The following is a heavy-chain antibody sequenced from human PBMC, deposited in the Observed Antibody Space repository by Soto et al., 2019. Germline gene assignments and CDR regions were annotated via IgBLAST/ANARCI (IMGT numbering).Heavy chain of an antibody. J-gene: IGHJ4*02. CDR3: ASDEGYSSGWYARGIDY. Sequence: EVQLVESGGGLVKPGGSLRLSCAASGFTFSSYSMNWVRQAPGKGLEWVSSISSSSSYIYYADSVKGRFTISRDNAKNSLYLQMNSLRAEDTAVYYCASDEGYSSGWYARGIDYWGQGTLVTVSS. CDR2: ISSSSSYI. CDR1: GFTFSSYS. V-gene: IGHV3-21*01. D-gene: IGHD6-19*01.